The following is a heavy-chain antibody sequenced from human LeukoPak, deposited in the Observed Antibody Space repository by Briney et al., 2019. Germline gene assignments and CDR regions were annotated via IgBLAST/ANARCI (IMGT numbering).Heavy chain of an antibody. Sequence: GGSLRLSCAASGFTFSSYWMHWVRQAPGKGLVWVSRINSDGSSTSYADSVKGRFTIPRDNAKNTLYLQMNGLRAEDTALYYCARDGKRGYSYGYTDYRGQGTLVTVSS. CDR1: GFTFSSYW. CDR3: ARDGKRGYSYGYTDY. J-gene: IGHJ4*02. D-gene: IGHD5-18*01. CDR2: INSDGSST. V-gene: IGHV3-74*01.